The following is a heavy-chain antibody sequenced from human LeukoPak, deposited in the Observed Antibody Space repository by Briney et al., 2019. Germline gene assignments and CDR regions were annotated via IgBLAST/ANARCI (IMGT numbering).Heavy chain of an antibody. CDR1: GGSISSSSYY. V-gene: IGHV4-39*07. CDR3: ARHSGSYSGLDY. Sequence: PSETLSLTCTVSGGSISSSSYYWGWIRQPPGKGLEWIGSIYYSGSTYYNPSLKSRVTMSVDTSKNQFSLKLSSVTAADTAVYYCARHSGSYSGLDYWGQGTLVTVSS. J-gene: IGHJ4*02. D-gene: IGHD1-26*01. CDR2: IYYSGST.